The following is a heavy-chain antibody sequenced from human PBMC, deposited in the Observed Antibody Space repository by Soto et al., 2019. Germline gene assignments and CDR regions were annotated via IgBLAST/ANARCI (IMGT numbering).Heavy chain of an antibody. CDR3: ARERAQGLPYNWNYPGQGIVDY. V-gene: IGHV4-4*07. Sequence: LSLPCTVSGGSLSSYYWSWIRQPAWKGLEWIGRIYTSGSTNYNPSLKSRVTMSVDTSKNQFSLKLSSVTAADTAVYYCARERAQGLPYNWNYPGQGIVDYWGQGTLVTVSS. J-gene: IGHJ4*02. CDR1: GGSLSSYY. D-gene: IGHD1-7*01. CDR2: IYTSGST.